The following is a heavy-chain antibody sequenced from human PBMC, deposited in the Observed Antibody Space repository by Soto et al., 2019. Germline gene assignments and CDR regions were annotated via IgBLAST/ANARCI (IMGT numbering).Heavy chain of an antibody. J-gene: IGHJ6*02. D-gene: IGHD1-26*01. Sequence: GGSLILSCAASGFTFDDYGLSWVRQAPGKGLEWVSGINWNGGSTRYADSVKGRFTISRDNAKNSLYLQMNSLRAEDTALYYCASGIVGATTYGMDVWGQGTTVTVSS. CDR2: INWNGGST. CDR3: ASGIVGATTYGMDV. CDR1: GFTFDDYG. V-gene: IGHV3-20*04.